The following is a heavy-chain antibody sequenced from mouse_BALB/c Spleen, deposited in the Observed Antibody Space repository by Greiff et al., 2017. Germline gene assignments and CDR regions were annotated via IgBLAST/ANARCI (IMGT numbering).Heavy chain of an antibody. Sequence: EVMLVESGGGLVQPGGSLKLSCAASGFTFSSFGMHWVRQAPEKGLEWVAYISSGSSTIYYADTVKGRFTISRDNPKNTLFLQMTSLRSEDTAMYYCARRTTMITSSYAMDYWGQGTSVTVSS. CDR3: ARRTTMITSSYAMDY. D-gene: IGHD2-4*01. J-gene: IGHJ4*01. V-gene: IGHV5-17*02. CDR2: ISSGSSTI. CDR1: GFTFSSFG.